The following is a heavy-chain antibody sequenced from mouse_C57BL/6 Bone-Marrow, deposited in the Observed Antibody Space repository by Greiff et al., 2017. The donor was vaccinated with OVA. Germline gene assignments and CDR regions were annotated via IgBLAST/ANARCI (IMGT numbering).Heavy chain of an antibody. CDR3: TTRQLRPYYFDY. CDR2: IDPETGGT. J-gene: IGHJ2*01. D-gene: IGHD3-2*02. V-gene: IGHV1-15*01. Sequence: VQLQQSGAELVRPGASVTLSCKASGYTFTDYEMHWVKQTPVHGLEWIGAIDPETGGTAYNQKFKGKAILTADKSSSTAYMELRSLTSEDSAVYYCTTRQLRPYYFDYWGQGTTLTVSS. CDR1: GYTFTDYE.